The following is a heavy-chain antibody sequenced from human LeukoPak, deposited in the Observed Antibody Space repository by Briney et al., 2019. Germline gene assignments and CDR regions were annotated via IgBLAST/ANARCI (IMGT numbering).Heavy chain of an antibody. CDR1: GGSLSPDY. CDR3: AKILPGGHFDH. D-gene: IGHD1-26*01. J-gene: IGHJ4*02. V-gene: IGHV4-59*08. CDR2: IHYTGTT. Sequence: SETLSLTCTVSGGSLSPDYWTWIRQPPGKRLEWIGSIHYTGTTDYNPSLKSRVTISVDTSRSRFSLKLSSVTGADTAMYYCAKILPGGHFDHWAREPWSPSPQ.